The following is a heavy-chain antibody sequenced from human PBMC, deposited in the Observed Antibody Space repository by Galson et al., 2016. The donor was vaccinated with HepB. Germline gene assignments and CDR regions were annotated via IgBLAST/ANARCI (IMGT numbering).Heavy chain of an antibody. CDR2: INPSADIT. D-gene: IGHD3-10*01. V-gene: IGHV1-46*01. CDR3: AREIHNGSGSSYNYFYGMDV. CDR1: GYTFTSYY. Sequence: SCKASGYTFTSYYMHWVRQAPGQGLEWMGIINPSADITNYAQRFQGRVTLTRDPSTSTVYMELSSLRSEDTAVYFCAREIHNGSGSSYNYFYGMDVWGQGTTVTVSS. J-gene: IGHJ6*02.